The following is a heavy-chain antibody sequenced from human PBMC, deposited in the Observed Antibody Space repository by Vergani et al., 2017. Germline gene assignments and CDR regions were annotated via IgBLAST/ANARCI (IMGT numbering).Heavy chain of an antibody. Sequence: QVQLHQSGPGLVKPSQTLSLTCAISGDRVSNTSAGWNWIRQSPSRGHEWLGRTYFMSKWYNDYAASVKSRMTINSDTSKNLFSLQLQAVTPEDTAVYYCAREDISLTVEGANYMDIWGKGTTVTVSS. CDR2: TYFMSKWYN. V-gene: IGHV6-1*01. J-gene: IGHJ6*03. CDR3: AREDISLTVEGANYMDI. CDR1: GDRVSNTSAG. D-gene: IGHD3-22*01.